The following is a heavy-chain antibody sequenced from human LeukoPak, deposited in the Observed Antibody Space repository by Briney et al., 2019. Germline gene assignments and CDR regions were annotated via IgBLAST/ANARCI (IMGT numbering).Heavy chain of an antibody. CDR3: ARGDDSSGYYDLYYFDY. J-gene: IGHJ4*02. V-gene: IGHV4-34*01. CDR2: INHSGST. Sequence: SETLSLTCAVYGGSFSGYYWSWIRQPPGKGLEWIGEINHSGSTNYNPSLKSRVTISVGTSKNQSSLKLSSVTAADTAVYYCARGDDSSGYYDLYYFDYWGQGTLVTVSS. D-gene: IGHD3-22*01. CDR1: GGSFSGYY.